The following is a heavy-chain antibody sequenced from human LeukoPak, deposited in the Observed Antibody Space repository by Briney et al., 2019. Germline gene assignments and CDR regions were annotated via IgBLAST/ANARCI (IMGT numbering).Heavy chain of an antibody. D-gene: IGHD2-15*01. CDR1: GFTFSDYY. CDR3: AKVAVVVVAATLGYFQH. Sequence: GGSLRLSCAASGFTFSDYYMSWIRQAPGKGLEWVSYISSSGSTIYYADSVKGRFTISRDNAKNSLYLQMNSLRAEDTAVYYCAKVAVVVVAATLGYFQHWGQGTLVTVSS. CDR2: ISSSGSTI. J-gene: IGHJ1*01. V-gene: IGHV3-11*01.